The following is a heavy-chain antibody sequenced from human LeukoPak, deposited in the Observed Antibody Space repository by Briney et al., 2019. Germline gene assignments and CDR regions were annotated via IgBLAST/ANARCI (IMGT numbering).Heavy chain of an antibody. Sequence: ASVKVSCKASGYTFTSYDINWVRQATGQGLEWMGWMNPNSGNTGYVQKFQGRVTMTRNTSISTAYMELSSLRSEDTAVYYCAREVRGVVNWFDPWGQGTLVTVSS. CDR1: GYTFTSYD. D-gene: IGHD3-10*01. V-gene: IGHV1-8*01. J-gene: IGHJ5*02. CDR3: AREVRGVVNWFDP. CDR2: MNPNSGNT.